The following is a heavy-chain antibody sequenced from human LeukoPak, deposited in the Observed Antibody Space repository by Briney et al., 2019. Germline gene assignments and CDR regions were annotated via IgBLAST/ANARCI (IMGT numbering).Heavy chain of an antibody. CDR3: ARGEEHGSGTVHFDY. J-gene: IGHJ4*02. Sequence: PSETLSLTCTVSGGSISSRSYYWGWIRQPPRKGLEWIGEIYHGGSTNCNPSLKGRVTISVDRSNNQFSLRLTSVTAADTAVYYCARGEEHGSGTVHFDYWGQGTLVTVSS. CDR1: GGSISSRSYY. V-gene: IGHV4-39*07. D-gene: IGHD3-10*01. CDR2: IYHGGST.